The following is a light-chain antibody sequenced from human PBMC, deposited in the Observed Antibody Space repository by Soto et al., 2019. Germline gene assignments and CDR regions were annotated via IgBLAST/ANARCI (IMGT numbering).Light chain of an antibody. J-gene: IGKJ1*01. CDR3: QQYYSART. Sequence: VMTQSPDSLAVSLGERATINCKSSQSILNSFNNKNYLAWYQQKPGQPPKLIIFWASVRESGVPDRFSGSVYRTAFTLTINSRQAEDVAVYCCQQYYSARTFGQGTKVESK. CDR2: WAS. V-gene: IGKV4-1*01. CDR1: QSILNSFNNKNY.